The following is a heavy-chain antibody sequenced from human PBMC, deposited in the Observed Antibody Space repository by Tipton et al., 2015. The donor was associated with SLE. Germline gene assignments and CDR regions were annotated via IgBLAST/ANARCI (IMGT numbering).Heavy chain of an antibody. CDR3: VRAGGASWYDS. CDR2: INRSGGRT. CDR1: GFTFSNYG. J-gene: IGHJ5*01. Sequence: SLRLSCAASGFTFSNYGMHWVRQAPGKGLEWVSDINRSGGRTYYADSLKGRFTISRDNSKNTLYLQMKSLTADDTALYYCVRAGGASWYDSWGQGALVTVSS. D-gene: IGHD1-26*01. V-gene: IGHV3-NL1*01.